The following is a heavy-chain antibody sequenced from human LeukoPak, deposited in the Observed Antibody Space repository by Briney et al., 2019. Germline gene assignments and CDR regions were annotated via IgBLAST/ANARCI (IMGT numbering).Heavy chain of an antibody. J-gene: IGHJ4*02. V-gene: IGHV3-21*01. CDR1: GFIFSSYW. CDR3: ARTYYDILTGYNPYFDY. CDR2: ITASSTAI. D-gene: IGHD3-9*01. Sequence: GGSLRLSCEVSGFIFSSYWMSWVRQAPGKGLEWVSSITASSTAIYSADSVKGRFTISRDNAKNFLYLQMNSLRAEDTAVYYCARTYYDILTGYNPYFDYWGQGILVTVSS.